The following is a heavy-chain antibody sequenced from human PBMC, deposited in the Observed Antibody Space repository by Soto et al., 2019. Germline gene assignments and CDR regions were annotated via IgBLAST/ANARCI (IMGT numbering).Heavy chain of an antibody. J-gene: IGHJ4*02. V-gene: IGHV4-31*01. Sequence: QVQLQESGPGLVKPSQTLSLTCTVSGGSFNGYGYYWSWIRQDPGKGLEGIGYIYCSGTPYYNPSLTSKISISMDKSKNQFTLELTSVTAADTAVYFCARGSRDTALDLPRFDFWGQGTLVTVSS. D-gene: IGHD5-18*01. CDR1: GGSFNGYGYY. CDR2: IYCSGTP. CDR3: ARGSRDTALDLPRFDF.